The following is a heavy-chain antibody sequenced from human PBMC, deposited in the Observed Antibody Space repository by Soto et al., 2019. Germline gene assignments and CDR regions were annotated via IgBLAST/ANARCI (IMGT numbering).Heavy chain of an antibody. CDR2: ISDGGNT. D-gene: IGHD3-3*01. CDR1: GFIVSSVF. J-gene: IGHJ4*02. Sequence: EVQLVESGGSLVQPGGSLRLSCAASGFIVSSVFMTWVRQAPGKGLEWVSTISDGGNTYYANSVKGRFTISRDISRNTLYLQMNRRRAEDTSVYRSAKDTLAGAYDFWHGGQGTLVTVSS. CDR3: AKDTLAGAYDFWH. V-gene: IGHV3-66*01.